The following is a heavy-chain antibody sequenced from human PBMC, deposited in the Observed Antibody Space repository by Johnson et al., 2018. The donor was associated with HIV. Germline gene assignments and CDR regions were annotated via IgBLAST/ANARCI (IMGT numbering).Heavy chain of an antibody. D-gene: IGHD4-17*01. CDR2: IHSGGTT. V-gene: IGHV3-53*01. Sequence: VQLVESGGGLIQPGGSLRLSCAASDFTVSGNYMSWVRQAPGKGLEWVSLIHSGGTTFYADSVRGRFTISRDSYKNTLYLQMKSLTVEDTAVYYCARSPETGDRLWRAFDIWGHGRMVTVSS. CDR3: ARSPETGDRLWRAFDI. CDR1: DFTVSGNY. J-gene: IGHJ3*02.